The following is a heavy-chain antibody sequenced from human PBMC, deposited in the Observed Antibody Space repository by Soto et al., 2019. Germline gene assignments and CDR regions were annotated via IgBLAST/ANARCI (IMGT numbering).Heavy chain of an antibody. D-gene: IGHD3-10*01. CDR1: GGTFSPYT. V-gene: IGHV1-69*02. CDR3: TRGWEITVSTGSFGGF. CDR2: IIPFHGVP. J-gene: IGHJ4*02. Sequence: QVQLVQSGAEVKKPGSSVKVSCKASGGTFSPYTINWVRQAPGQGLEWMGRIIPFHGVPNYAQKFQARVTITAYKSTSTGYMELSGLRFEDTAMYYCTRGWEITVSTGSFGGFWGRGTLVTVSS.